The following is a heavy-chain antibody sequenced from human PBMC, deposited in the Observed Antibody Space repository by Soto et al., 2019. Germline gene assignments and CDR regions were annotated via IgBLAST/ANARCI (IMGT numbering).Heavy chain of an antibody. V-gene: IGHV1-3*01. J-gene: IGHJ4*02. Sequence: VQLVQSGAEVKKPGASVKVSCKASGYTFTSYAMHWVRQAPGQRLEWMGWINAGNGNTKYSQKFQGRVTITTDTSASTAYMELSSLRSEDTAVYYCARVIGGWYYFDYWGQGTLVTVSS. CDR1: GYTFTSYA. D-gene: IGHD6-19*01. CDR2: INAGNGNT. CDR3: ARVIGGWYYFDY.